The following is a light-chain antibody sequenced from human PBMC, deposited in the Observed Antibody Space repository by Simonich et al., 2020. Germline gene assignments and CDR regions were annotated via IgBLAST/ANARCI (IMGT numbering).Light chain of an antibody. V-gene: IGLV2-14*01. CDR3: SSYTSSSTWV. CDR2: DVS. J-gene: IGLJ3*02. CDR1: SSDVGGYNY. Sequence: QSALTQPASVSGSPGQSITISCTGTSSDVGGYNYVYWYQQYPGKAPKLMIYDVSKRPSGVSNRFSGSKSGNTASLTISGLQAEDEADYYCSSYTSSSTWVFGGGTKLTVL.